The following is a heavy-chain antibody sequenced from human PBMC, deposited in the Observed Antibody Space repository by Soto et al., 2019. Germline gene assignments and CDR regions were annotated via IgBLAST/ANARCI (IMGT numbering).Heavy chain of an antibody. J-gene: IGHJ4*02. CDR2: IYYSGST. Sequence: ETLSLTCTVSGGSISSYYWSWIRQPPGKGLEWIGYIYYSGSTNYNPSLKSRVTISVDTSKNQFSLKLSSVTAADTAVYYCARQLRNDFWSGYYNPYFDYWGQGTLVTVSS. CDR1: GGSISSYY. V-gene: IGHV4-59*01. D-gene: IGHD3-3*01. CDR3: ARQLRNDFWSGYYNPYFDY.